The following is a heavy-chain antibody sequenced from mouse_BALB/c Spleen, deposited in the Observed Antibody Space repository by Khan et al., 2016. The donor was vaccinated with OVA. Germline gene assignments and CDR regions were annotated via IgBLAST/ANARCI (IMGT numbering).Heavy chain of an antibody. Sequence: QVQLQQSGAELVKPGASVKLSCKASGYTFISYYMYWVKERPGQGLEWIGEINPSNGGSNFNEKFKNKATLTVDKSSSTAYMQLSSLTSEDSAVYYCIRSGCGSFAYWGQGTLVTVSA. V-gene: IGHV1S81*02. CDR2: INPSNGGS. J-gene: IGHJ3*01. CDR1: GYTFISYY. D-gene: IGHD1-1*02. CDR3: IRSGCGSFAY.